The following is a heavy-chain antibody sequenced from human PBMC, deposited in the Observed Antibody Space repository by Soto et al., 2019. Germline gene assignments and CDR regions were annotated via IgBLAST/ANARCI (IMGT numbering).Heavy chain of an antibody. J-gene: IGHJ5*01. Sequence: QVQLVQSGAEVKKPGASVKVSCKASGYIFTNHYIHWMRQAPGQGLEWMGIINPSGGSTNYLQKFQGRINMTRDTSTSSVYMELSSLRSEDTAVYFCARADYSDSSGFYYDCWGHGSLVTVAS. CDR3: ARADYSDSSGFYYDC. V-gene: IGHV1-46*01. D-gene: IGHD3-22*01. CDR1: GYIFTNHY. CDR2: INPSGGST.